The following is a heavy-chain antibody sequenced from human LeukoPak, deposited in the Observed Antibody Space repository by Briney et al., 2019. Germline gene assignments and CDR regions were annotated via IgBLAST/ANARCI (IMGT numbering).Heavy chain of an antibody. CDR2: INHSGST. CDR3: ARKYAYYDSSGYYYPTFDY. CDR1: GGSFSGYY. V-gene: IGHV4-34*01. D-gene: IGHD3-22*01. J-gene: IGHJ4*02. Sequence: SETLSLTCAVYGGSFSGYYWSWIRQPPGKGLEWIGEINHSGSTNYNQSLKSRVTISVDTSKNQFSLKLSSVTAADTAVYYCARKYAYYDSSGYYYPTFDYWGQGTLVTVSS.